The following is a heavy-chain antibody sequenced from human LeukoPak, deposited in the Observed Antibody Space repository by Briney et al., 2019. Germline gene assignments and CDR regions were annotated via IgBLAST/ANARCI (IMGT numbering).Heavy chain of an antibody. CDR1: GYTFTSYD. CDR3: ARDKYSSGWYSWFDP. CDR2: MNPNSGNT. V-gene: IGHV1-8*01. J-gene: IGHJ5*02. Sequence: ASVKVSCKASGYTFTSYDIHWVRQATGQGLEWMGWMNPNSGNTGYAQKFQGRVTMTRNTSISTAYMELSSLRSEDTAVYYCARDKYSSGWYSWFDPWGQGTLVTVSS. D-gene: IGHD6-19*01.